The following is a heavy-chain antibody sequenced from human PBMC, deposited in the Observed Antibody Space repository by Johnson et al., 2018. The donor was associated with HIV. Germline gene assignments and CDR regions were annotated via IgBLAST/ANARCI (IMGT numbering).Heavy chain of an antibody. CDR1: GFTFSSYA. D-gene: IGHD3-3*01. CDR2: ISGSGGST. J-gene: IGHJ3*02. Sequence: VQLVESGGGVVQPGGSLRLSCAASGFTFSSYAMSWVRQAPGKGLEWVSAISGSGGSTYYADSVKGRFTISRDNSKNTLYLQMNSLRAEDTAVYYCAKDRQAITIFGVVTGDAFDIWGQGTMVTVSS. V-gene: IGHV3-23*04. CDR3: AKDRQAITIFGVVTGDAFDI.